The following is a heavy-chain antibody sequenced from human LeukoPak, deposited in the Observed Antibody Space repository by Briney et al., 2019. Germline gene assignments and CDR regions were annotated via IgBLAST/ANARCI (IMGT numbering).Heavy chain of an antibody. J-gene: IGHJ4*02. Sequence: ASVKVSCKVSGYTLTELSMHWVRQAPGKGLEWMGGFDPEDGETIYAQKLQGRVTMTEDTSTDTAYMELSSLRSEDTAVYYCATAPNLRGELTALGYWGQGTLVTVSS. D-gene: IGHD3-16*01. CDR3: ATAPNLRGELTALGY. V-gene: IGHV1-24*01. CDR1: GYTLTELS. CDR2: FDPEDGET.